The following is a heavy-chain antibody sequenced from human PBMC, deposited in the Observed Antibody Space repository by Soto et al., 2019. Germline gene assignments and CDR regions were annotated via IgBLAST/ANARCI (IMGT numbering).Heavy chain of an antibody. J-gene: IGHJ4*02. CDR1: GFTFSDYA. V-gene: IGHV3-21*01. D-gene: IGHD3-10*01. CDR3: ARGEDSMVRAPHDY. CDR2: ISSSSSYI. Sequence: GGSLRLSCAASGFTFSDYAMNWVRQAPGKGLEWVSSISSSSSYIYYADSVKGRFTISRENAKNSLYLQMNSLRAEDTAVYYCARGEDSMVRAPHDYWGQGTLVTVSS.